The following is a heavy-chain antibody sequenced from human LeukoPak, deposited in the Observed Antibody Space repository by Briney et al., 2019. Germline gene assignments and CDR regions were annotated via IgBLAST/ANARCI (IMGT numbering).Heavy chain of an antibody. Sequence: SETLSLTCTVSVGSISSSTYYWGWIRQPPEKGLEWIGSIYYYGNTYYNPSLKSRVTIYVDTSKNQLSLNLTSVTAADTAVYYCSRENGAFSPFDYWGQGTLVTVLS. CDR2: IYYYGNT. CDR1: VGSISSSTYY. D-gene: IGHD2-8*01. CDR3: SRENGAFSPFDY. V-gene: IGHV4-39*07. J-gene: IGHJ4*02.